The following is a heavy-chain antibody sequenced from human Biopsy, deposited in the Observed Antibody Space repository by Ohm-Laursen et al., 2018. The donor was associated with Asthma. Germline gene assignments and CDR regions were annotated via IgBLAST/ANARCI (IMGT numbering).Heavy chain of an antibody. V-gene: IGHV4-34*01. CDR2: PHHSGYT. J-gene: IGHJ4*02. CDR1: GGSFSSNY. CDR3: ARHWNWGSFFDY. D-gene: IGHD7-27*01. Sequence: SETLSLTCVVYGGSFSSNYWSWIRQTPGKGLEWLGDPHHSGYTNYNPSLSSRLTLSGVTSKNQFSLRLPSVTAADTAVFYCARHWNWGSFFDYWGQGMLVTVSS.